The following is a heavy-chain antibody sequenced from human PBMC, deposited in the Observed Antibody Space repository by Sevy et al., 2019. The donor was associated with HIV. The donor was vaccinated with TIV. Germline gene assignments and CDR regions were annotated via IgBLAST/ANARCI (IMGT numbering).Heavy chain of an antibody. CDR3: ATGIPEWELGGHWFDP. D-gene: IGHD1-26*01. V-gene: IGHV6-1*01. CDR2: TYYRSKWYN. J-gene: IGHJ5*02. CDR1: GDSVSSNSAA. Sequence: SQTLSLTCAISGDSVSSNSAAWNWIRQSPSRGLEWLGRTYYRSKWYNDYAVSVKSRISINPDTSKNQFSLPLNSVTPEDTAVYFCATGIPEWELGGHWFDPWGQGTLVTVSS.